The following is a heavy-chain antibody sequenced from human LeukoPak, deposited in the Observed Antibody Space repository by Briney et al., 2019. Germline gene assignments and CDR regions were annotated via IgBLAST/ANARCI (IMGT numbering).Heavy chain of an antibody. CDR3: ARVPSSGWSCFDY. CDR2: INAGNGNT. D-gene: IGHD6-19*01. V-gene: IGHV1-3*01. J-gene: IGHJ4*02. Sequence: ASVKVSCKASGYTFTSYAMHWVRQAPGQRLEWMGWINAGNGNTKYSQKFQGRVTITRDTSASTAYMELSSLRSEDTAVYYCARVPSSGWSCFDYWGQGTLVTVSS. CDR1: GYTFTSYA.